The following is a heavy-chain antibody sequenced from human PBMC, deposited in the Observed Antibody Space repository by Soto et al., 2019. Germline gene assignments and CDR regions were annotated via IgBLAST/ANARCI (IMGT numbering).Heavy chain of an antibody. CDR3: ASQDSSPCFYY. CDR2: IYYRGST. Sequence: SSDTLSLTCTVSGVFIRSGGYYLFLIRQPPRKGLEWIGSIYYRGSTYYNPSLTSRVTISVDTSKNQVSLKLNSVTAADAAVYYCASQDSSPCFYYWGQSALLSVSS. V-gene: IGHV4-30-4*02. D-gene: IGHD6-13*01. J-gene: IGHJ4*02. CDR1: GVFIRSGGYY.